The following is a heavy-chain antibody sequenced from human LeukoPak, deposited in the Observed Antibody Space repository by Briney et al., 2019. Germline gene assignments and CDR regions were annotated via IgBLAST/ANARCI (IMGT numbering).Heavy chain of an antibody. J-gene: IGHJ6*02. D-gene: IGHD1-26*01. CDR2: IYPGDSDT. Sequence: GESLKISCKGSGYSFPNYWIGWVRQMPGKGLEWMAIIYPGDSDTRYSPSFQGQVTISADKSISTAYLQWSSLEASDTAMYYCARHSKSGGRYYYYYGMDVWGQGTTVTVSS. CDR1: GYSFPNYW. CDR3: ARHSKSGGRYYYYYGMDV. V-gene: IGHV5-51*01.